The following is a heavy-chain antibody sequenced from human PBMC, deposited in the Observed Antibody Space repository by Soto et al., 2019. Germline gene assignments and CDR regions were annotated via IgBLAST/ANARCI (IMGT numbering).Heavy chain of an antibody. D-gene: IGHD3-3*01. V-gene: IGHV1-46*03. Sequence: ASVKVSCKASGYTFTSYYMHWVRQAPGQGLEWMGIINPSGGSTSYAQKFQGRVTMTRDTSTSTVYMELSSLRSEDTAVYYCARERDYDFWIGSGSYYYYYIDVRGKGTTVTVSS. J-gene: IGHJ6*03. CDR2: INPSGGST. CDR1: GYTFTSYY. CDR3: ARERDYDFWIGSGSYYYYYIDV.